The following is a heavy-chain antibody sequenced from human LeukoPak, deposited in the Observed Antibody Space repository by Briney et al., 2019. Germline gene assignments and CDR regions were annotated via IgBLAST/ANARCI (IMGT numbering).Heavy chain of an antibody. CDR2: ISYDGSNK. CDR3: AKDSYYYDSSGYYPYYYYYYMDV. CDR1: GFTFSSYG. Sequence: PGGSLRLSCAASGFTFSSYGIHWVRQAPGKGLEWVAVISYDGSNKYYADSVKGRFTISRDNSKNTLYLQMNSLRAEDTAVYYCAKDSYYYDSSGYYPYYYYYYMDVWGKGTTVTVSS. J-gene: IGHJ6*03. D-gene: IGHD3-22*01. V-gene: IGHV3-30*18.